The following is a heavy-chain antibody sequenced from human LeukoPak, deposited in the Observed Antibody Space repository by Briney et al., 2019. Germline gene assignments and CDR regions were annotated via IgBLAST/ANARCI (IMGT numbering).Heavy chain of an antibody. CDR1: GGSISSGSYY. V-gene: IGHV4-61*02. CDR3: ASCIAAAGTERYFDY. J-gene: IGHJ4*02. Sequence: SETLSLTCTVSGGSISSGSYYWSWIRHPAGKGLEWIGRIYTSGSTNYNPSLKSRVTISVDTSKNQFSLKRSSVTAADTAVYYCASCIAAAGTERYFDYWGQGTLVTVSS. CDR2: IYTSGST. D-gene: IGHD6-13*01.